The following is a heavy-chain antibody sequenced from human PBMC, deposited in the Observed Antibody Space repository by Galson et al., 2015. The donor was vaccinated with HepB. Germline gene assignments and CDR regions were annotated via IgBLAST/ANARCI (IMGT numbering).Heavy chain of an antibody. Sequence: TLSLTCTVSGGSITSGSYSWAWLRQAAGGGIEYLGRMSARGTTNYNPFLQRRLRMSMDTSKNQFSLGVSYVTAADTALYYCVRILTGYSPYYYHYTDVWGRGTTVSVS. CDR2: MSARGTT. CDR3: VRILTGYSPYYYHYTDV. CDR1: GGSITSGSYS. J-gene: IGHJ6*03. D-gene: IGHD3-9*01. V-gene: IGHV4-61*02.